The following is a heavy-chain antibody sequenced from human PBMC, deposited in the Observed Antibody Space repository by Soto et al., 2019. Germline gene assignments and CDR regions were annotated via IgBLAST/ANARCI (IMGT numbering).Heavy chain of an antibody. J-gene: IGHJ4*02. CDR2: INPSGGST. D-gene: IGHD6-13*01. V-gene: IGHV1-46*03. Sequence: GASVKVSCKASGYTFTSYYMHWVRQAPGQGLEWMGIINPSGGSTSYAQKFQGRVTMTRDTSTSTVYMELSSLRSEDTAVYYCARGAPNLRYSRPTLDYWGQGTLVTVSS. CDR1: GYTFTSYY. CDR3: ARGAPNLRYSRPTLDY.